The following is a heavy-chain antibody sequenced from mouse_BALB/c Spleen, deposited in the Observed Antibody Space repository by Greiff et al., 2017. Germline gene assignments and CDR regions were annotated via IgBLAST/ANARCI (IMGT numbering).Heavy chain of an antibody. Sequence: DVQLVESGGGLVQPGGSLKLSCAASGFTFSSYTMSWVRQTPEKRLEWVAYISNGGGSTYYPDTVKGRFTISRDNAKNTLYLQMSSLKSEDTAMYYCARDITTATYAYWGQGTLVTVSA. CDR1: GFTFSSYT. D-gene: IGHD1-2*01. V-gene: IGHV5-12-2*01. CDR3: ARDITTATYAY. CDR2: ISNGGGST. J-gene: IGHJ3*01.